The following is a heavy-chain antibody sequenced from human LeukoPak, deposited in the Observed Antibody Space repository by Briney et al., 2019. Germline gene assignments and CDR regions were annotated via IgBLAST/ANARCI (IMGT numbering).Heavy chain of an antibody. CDR3: AKSGGWELVDYFDY. D-gene: IGHD1-26*01. CDR1: GFTFSSYG. Sequence: GGSLRLSCAASGFTFSSYGMHWVRQAPGKGLEWVAVISYDGSNKYYADSVKGRFTISRDNSKTTLYLQMNSLRAEDTAVYYCAKSGGWELVDYFDYWGQGTLVTVSS. CDR2: ISYDGSNK. V-gene: IGHV3-30*18. J-gene: IGHJ4*02.